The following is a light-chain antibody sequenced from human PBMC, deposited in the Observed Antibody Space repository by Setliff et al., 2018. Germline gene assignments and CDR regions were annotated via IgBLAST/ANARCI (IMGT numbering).Light chain of an antibody. J-gene: IGLJ2*01. Sequence: SALTQPPPASGTPGQTITISCSGSSSNIGSHYVYWYQLLPGTAPKLLIYNNDRWPSGYPGRFSGSKSGTSASLAISGLRSEDEAEYFCAARDDIVSSVVFGGGTKVTVL. CDR3: AARDDIVSSVV. CDR2: NND. V-gene: IGLV1-47*01. CDR1: SSNIGSHY.